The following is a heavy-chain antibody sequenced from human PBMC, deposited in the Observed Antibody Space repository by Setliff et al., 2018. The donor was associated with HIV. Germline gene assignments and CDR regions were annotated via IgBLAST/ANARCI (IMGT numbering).Heavy chain of an antibody. J-gene: IGHJ4*02. CDR1: AASIRSHY. Sequence: PSETLSLTCTVSAASIRSHYWSWIRQSPGKGLEWIGNFYYTGSTDYNPSFKSRVTISLDKSNNQTSLNLSSATAADTAVYYCARHTVFVRYFDHWGQGMLVTVS. CDR2: FYYTGST. CDR3: ARHTVFVRYFDH. D-gene: IGHD2-2*02. V-gene: IGHV4-59*11.